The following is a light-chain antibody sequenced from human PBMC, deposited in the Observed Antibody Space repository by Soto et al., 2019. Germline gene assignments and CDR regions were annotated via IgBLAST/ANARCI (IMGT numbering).Light chain of an antibody. V-gene: IGKV1-39*01. CDR2: AAS. J-gene: IGKJ5*01. CDR3: QQRYSTPRIT. Sequence: DIQMTRSPSSLSASVGDRVTITCRASQSISSYLNWYQQKPGTAPKLLIYAASSLQSGVPSRFSGSGSGTDFTLTISSLQPEDFATYYCQQRYSTPRITXGQGTRLEIK. CDR1: QSISSY.